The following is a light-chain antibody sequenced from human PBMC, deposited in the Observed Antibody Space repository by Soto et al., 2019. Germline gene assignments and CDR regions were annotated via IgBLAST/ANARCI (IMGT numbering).Light chain of an antibody. CDR1: QSVSGW. CDR3: QQYESYSWT. CDR2: DAS. Sequence: DIQMTQSPSTLSASVGDTVTVTCRASQSVSGWLAWYQRKPGRAPNLLIYDASSLQSGVPSRFSGSGSGTEFPLPHSSLPADESATYYCQQYESYSWTFRQGTKVDIK. J-gene: IGKJ1*01. V-gene: IGKV1-5*01.